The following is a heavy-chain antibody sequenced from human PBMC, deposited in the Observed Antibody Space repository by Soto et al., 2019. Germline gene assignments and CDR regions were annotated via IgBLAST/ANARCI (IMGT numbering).Heavy chain of an antibody. J-gene: IGHJ5*02. CDR3: ARHLLSGPAQCGSNWFDP. Sequence: PGESLKISCKGSGYSFTSYWIGWVRQMPGKGLEWMGIIYPGDSDTRYSPSFQGPVTISADKSISTAYLQLSSLKASDTAMYYCARHLLSGPAQCGSNWFDPWGQGTLVTVSS. D-gene: IGHD2-21*01. CDR1: GYSFTSYW. CDR2: IYPGDSDT. V-gene: IGHV5-51*01.